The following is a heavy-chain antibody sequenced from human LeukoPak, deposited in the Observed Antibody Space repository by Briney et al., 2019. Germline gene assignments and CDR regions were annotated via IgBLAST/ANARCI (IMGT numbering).Heavy chain of an antibody. J-gene: IGHJ6*04. CDR1: GFTVNSNY. CDR3: AELGITMIGGV. D-gene: IGHD3-10*02. V-gene: IGHV3-53*01. CDR2: IFGGGST. Sequence: HPGGSLRLSCAASGFTVNSNYISWVRQAPGKGLEWVSVIFGGGSTNYADSVKGRFTISRDNAKNSLYLQMNSLRAEDTAVYYCAELGITMIGGVWGKGTTVTVSS.